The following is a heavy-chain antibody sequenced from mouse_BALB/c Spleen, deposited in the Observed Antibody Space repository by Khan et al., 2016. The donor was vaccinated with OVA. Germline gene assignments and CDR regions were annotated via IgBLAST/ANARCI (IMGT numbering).Heavy chain of an antibody. J-gene: IGHJ3*01. D-gene: IGHD2-14*01. V-gene: IGHV1-85*01. CDR2: MFPGDGST. Sequence: QVQLKQSGAELVKPGASVKLSCKASGYTFTSYDINWVRQRPEQGLEWIGWMFPGDGSTKYNENFKGKATLTTDKSSSTADMQLSRLTSEDSGAYFWARGGYGGFAYWGQGTLVTVSA. CDR1: GYTFTSYD. CDR3: ARGGYGGFAY.